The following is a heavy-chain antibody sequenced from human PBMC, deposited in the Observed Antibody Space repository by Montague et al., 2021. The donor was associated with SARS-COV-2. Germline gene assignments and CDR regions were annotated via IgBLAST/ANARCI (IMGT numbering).Heavy chain of an antibody. D-gene: IGHD6-19*01. Sequence: SETLSLTCAVSGGSFGESYYWTWLRQTPGKTLEWIAEINHRRTAKYNSSLTSRVAISVDTSKREIYLNLTSVTDADTTTYYCARAGLAVFDLWGQGSLV. CDR3: ARAGLAVFDL. CDR1: GGSFGESYY. J-gene: IGHJ4*02. V-gene: IGHV4-34*01. CDR2: INHRRTA.